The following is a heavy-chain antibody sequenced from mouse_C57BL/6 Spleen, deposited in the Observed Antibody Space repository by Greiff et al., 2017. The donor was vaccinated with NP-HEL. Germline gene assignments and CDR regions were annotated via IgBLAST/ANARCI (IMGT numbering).Heavy chain of an antibody. J-gene: IGHJ4*01. Sequence: VQLVESGPGLVAPSQSLSITCTVSGFSLTSYGVSWVRQPPGTGLEWLGVIWGDGSTNYHSALISRLSISKDNSKSLVFLKLNSLQTDDTATYYWAKPGDTTVVASIDDAMDYWGQGTSVTVSS. V-gene: IGHV2-3*01. CDR2: IWGDGST. D-gene: IGHD1-1*01. CDR1: GFSLTSYG. CDR3: AKPGDTTVVASIDDAMDY.